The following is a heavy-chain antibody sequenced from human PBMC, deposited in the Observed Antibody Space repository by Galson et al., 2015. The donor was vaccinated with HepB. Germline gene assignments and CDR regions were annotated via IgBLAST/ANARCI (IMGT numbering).Heavy chain of an antibody. CDR3: ARASGWGGVDYYYGMDI. V-gene: IGHV3-48*04. Sequence: SLRLSCAASGFTFSSYSMNWVRQAPGKGLEWVSYISSSSSTIYYADSVKGRFTISRDNAKNSLYLQMNSLRAEDTAVYYCARASGWGGVDYYYGMDIWGQGTTVTVSS. D-gene: IGHD6-19*01. J-gene: IGHJ6*02. CDR1: GFTFSSYS. CDR2: ISSSSSTI.